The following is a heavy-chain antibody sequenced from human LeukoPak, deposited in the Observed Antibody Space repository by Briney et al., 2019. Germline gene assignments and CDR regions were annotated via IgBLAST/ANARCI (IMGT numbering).Heavy chain of an antibody. CDR3: AREASWGGYSYDYCDY. CDR1: GFTVSSYE. CDR2: ISSSGNTI. Sequence: PGGSLRLSCAASGFTVSSYEMNWVRQAPGKGLEWVSYISSSGNTIFYVDSVKGRFTISRDNDKKSLYLQMNSQRAEDTAVYYCAREASWGGYSYDYCDYWGQGTLVTVSS. V-gene: IGHV3-48*03. D-gene: IGHD5-18*01. J-gene: IGHJ4*02.